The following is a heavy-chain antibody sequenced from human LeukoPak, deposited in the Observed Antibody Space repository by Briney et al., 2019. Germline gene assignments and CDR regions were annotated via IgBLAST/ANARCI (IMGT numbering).Heavy chain of an antibody. Sequence: GSSVKVSCKASGGTFSSYAISWVRQAPGQGLEWMGRIIPILGIANYAQKFQGRVTMTRNTSISTAYMELSSLRSEDTAVYYCARGPDMADYWGQGTLVTVSS. CDR1: GGTFSSYA. D-gene: IGHD2-15*01. V-gene: IGHV1-69*04. CDR3: ARGPDMADY. CDR2: IIPILGIA. J-gene: IGHJ4*02.